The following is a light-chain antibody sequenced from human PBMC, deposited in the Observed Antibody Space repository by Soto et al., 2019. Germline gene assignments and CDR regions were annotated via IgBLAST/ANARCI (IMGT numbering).Light chain of an antibody. J-gene: IGLJ1*01. Sequence: QSALAQPPSVSGAPGQRVTISCTGSSSNIGARYDVHWYQQLPGTAPRLLIYANTNRPSGVPDRFSGSKSGTSASLAITGLQAEDEADYYCGSWDSSLSAYVFGTGTKVTVL. CDR2: ANT. CDR3: GSWDSSLSAYV. CDR1: SSNIGARYD. V-gene: IGLV1-40*01.